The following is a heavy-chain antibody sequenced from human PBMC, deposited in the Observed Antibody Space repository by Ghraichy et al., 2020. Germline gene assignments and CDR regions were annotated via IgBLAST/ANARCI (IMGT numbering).Heavy chain of an antibody. CDR3: ARDGGYFYDS. J-gene: IGHJ4*02. CDR1: GFNFRDYY. D-gene: IGHD3-22*01. CDR2: ISGIGTTI. V-gene: IGHV3-11*01. Sequence: GGSLRLSCAASGFNFRDYYMAWIRQAPGKGLEWVSYISGIGTTIYYADSVQGRFTISKDSANNSLYLQMNNLRAEDTAVYYCARDGGYFYDSWGQGTLVTVSS.